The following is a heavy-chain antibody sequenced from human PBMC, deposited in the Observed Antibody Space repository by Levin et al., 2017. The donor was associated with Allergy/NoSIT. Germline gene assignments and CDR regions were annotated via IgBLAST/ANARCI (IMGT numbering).Heavy chain of an antibody. Sequence: RASVKVSCKASGYTVTGYYIHWVRQAPGQGLEWMGRINPNSGGTDYAKKFEGRVSMTRDTSISTVYMELSRLTSDDTAVYYCARDTFRVSISASRYYGMDVWGQGTTVTVSS. D-gene: IGHD2/OR15-2a*01. J-gene: IGHJ6*02. CDR1: GYTVTGYY. CDR3: ARDTFRVSISASRYYGMDV. CDR2: INPNSGGT. V-gene: IGHV1-2*06.